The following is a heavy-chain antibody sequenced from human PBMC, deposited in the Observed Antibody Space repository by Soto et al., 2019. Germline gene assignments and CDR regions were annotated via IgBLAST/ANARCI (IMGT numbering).Heavy chain of an antibody. V-gene: IGHV3-23*01. CDR3: AKDIGSGWTKNWFDP. CDR1: GFTISGYA. J-gene: IGHJ5*02. D-gene: IGHD6-19*01. CDR2: ISGSGGST. Sequence: EVQLLESGGGLVQPGGSLRLSCAGSGFTISGYAMSWVRQAPGKGLEWVSAISGSGGSTNYADSAKGRLTISRDNSKNTLYLQMNSLRAEDTAVYYCAKDIGSGWTKNWFDPWGQGTLVTVSS.